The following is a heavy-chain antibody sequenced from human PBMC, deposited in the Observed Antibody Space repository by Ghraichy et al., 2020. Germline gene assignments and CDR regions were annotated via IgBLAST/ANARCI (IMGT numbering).Heavy chain of an antibody. CDR3: ARRNGLIGYSYGSYFDY. J-gene: IGHJ4*02. D-gene: IGHD5-18*01. CDR2: ISSSSSYT. Sequence: GGSLRLSCAASGFTFSDYYMSWIRQAPGKGLEWVSYISSSSSYTNYADSVKGRFTISRDNAKNSLYLQMNSLRAEDTAVYYCARRNGLIGYSYGSYFDYWGQGTLVTVSS. V-gene: IGHV3-11*06. CDR1: GFTFSDYY.